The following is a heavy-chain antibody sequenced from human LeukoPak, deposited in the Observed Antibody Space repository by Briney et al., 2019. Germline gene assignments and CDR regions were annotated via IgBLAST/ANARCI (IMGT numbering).Heavy chain of an antibody. CDR3: ARGPRITMVRGGQWYYYMDV. CDR2: INPSGGST. CDR1: GYTFTSYY. J-gene: IGHJ6*03. Sequence: ASVKVSCKASGYTFTSYYMYWVRQAPGQGLEWMGIINPSGGSTNYAQKFQGRVTVTRDTSTSTVYMELSSLRSEDTAVYYCARGPRITMVRGGQWYYYMDVWGKGTTVTISS. V-gene: IGHV1-46*01. D-gene: IGHD3-10*01.